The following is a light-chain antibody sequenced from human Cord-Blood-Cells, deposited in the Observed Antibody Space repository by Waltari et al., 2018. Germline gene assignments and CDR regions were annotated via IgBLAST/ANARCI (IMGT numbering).Light chain of an antibody. CDR3: QQRYSNLH. CDR2: AAS. CDR1: QSISSY. Sequence: DIQMTQSPSSLSASVGNRVTITCRANQSISSYLNWYQQKPGKAPKHLIYAASSLQSGVPSRFSDSASGTDFPLTISSLQPEDFATYYSQQRYSNLHFGGRTNVAIK. V-gene: IGKV1-39*01. J-gene: IGKJ4*01.